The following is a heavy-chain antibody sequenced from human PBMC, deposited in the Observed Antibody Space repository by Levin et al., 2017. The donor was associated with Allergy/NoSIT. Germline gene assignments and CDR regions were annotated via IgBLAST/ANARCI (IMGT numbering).Heavy chain of an antibody. J-gene: IGHJ4*02. CDR2: ISSSGSTI. CDR3: AGHREYSGYDSSCFDY. D-gene: IGHD5-12*01. Sequence: GGSLRLSCAASGFTFSDYYMSWIRQAPGKGLEWVSYISSSGSTIYYADSVKGRFTISRDNAKDSLYLQMSSLRAEDTAVYYCAGHREYSGYDSSCFDYWGRGTLVAVSA. V-gene: IGHV3-11*01. CDR1: GFTFSDYY.